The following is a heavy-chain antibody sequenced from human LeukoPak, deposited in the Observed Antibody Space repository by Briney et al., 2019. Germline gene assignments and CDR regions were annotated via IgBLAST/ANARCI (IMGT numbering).Heavy chain of an antibody. J-gene: IGHJ5*02. D-gene: IGHD2-15*01. CDR3: ASRYCSGGSCYSDNWFDP. CDR1: GGSISSSSYY. CDR2: IYYSGST. Sequence: SETLSLTCTVSGGSISSSSYYWGWIRQPPGKGLEWIGSIYYSGSTYYSPSLKSRVTISVDTSKNQFSLKLSSVTAADTAVYYCASRYCSGGSCYSDNWFDPWGQGTLVTVSS. V-gene: IGHV4-39*01.